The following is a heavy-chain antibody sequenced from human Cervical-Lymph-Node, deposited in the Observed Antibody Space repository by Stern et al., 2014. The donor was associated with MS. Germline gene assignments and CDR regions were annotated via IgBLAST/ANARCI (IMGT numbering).Heavy chain of an antibody. D-gene: IGHD3-3*01. Sequence: VQLVESGSGLVKPSQTLSLTCTVSGGSISSGGYSWSWIRQSPGKGLEWIGYIWQSGSTYYNPSLKSRVTMSVDRAKNQFSLRLSSVTAADTAVYYCARFDNTSGYYSAFDYWGQGALVAVSS. CDR3: ARFDNTSGYYSAFDY. J-gene: IGHJ4*02. CDR1: GGSISSGGYS. V-gene: IGHV4-30-2*06. CDR2: IWQSGST.